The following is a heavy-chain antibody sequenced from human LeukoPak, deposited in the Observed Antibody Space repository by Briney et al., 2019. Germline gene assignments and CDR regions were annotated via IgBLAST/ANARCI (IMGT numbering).Heavy chain of an antibody. J-gene: IGHJ2*01. CDR3: ARAGYCSGTSCPPWYFEL. V-gene: IGHV3-48*03. D-gene: IGHD2-2*01. CDR1: GFTFSSYE. Sequence: GGSLRLSCAASGFTFSSYEMNWVRQAPGKGLEWVSVKGRFTISRDNAKNSLYLQMNSLRADDTAVYYCARAGYCSGTSCPPWYFELWGRGTLVIVSS.